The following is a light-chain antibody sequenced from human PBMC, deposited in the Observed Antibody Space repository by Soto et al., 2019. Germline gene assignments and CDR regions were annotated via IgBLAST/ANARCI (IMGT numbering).Light chain of an antibody. CDR1: SSNIGANYD. J-gene: IGLJ1*01. V-gene: IGLV1-40*01. CDR3: QSYDSSLSGYV. Sequence: QSVLTQPPSVSGAPGQRVTISCTGSSSNIGANYDVHWYQQLPGTAPKLLIYGNSNRASGVPDRFFGSKSGTSASLAITGLQAEDEADYYCQSYDSSLSGYVFGTGTKVTVL. CDR2: GNS.